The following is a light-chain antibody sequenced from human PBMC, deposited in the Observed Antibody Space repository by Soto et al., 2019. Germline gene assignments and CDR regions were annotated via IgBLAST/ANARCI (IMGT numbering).Light chain of an antibody. CDR3: FSYTSSGTYV. J-gene: IGLJ1*01. CDR1: SSDVGNYKY. Sequence: QSVLTQPASVSGSPGQSITISCTGTSSDVGNYKYVSWYQQHPGKSPKLMIYEVSNRPSGVPNRFSGSKSGNTASLTISGLQAEDETDYYCFSYTSSGTYVFGTGTKGTVL. V-gene: IGLV2-14*01. CDR2: EVS.